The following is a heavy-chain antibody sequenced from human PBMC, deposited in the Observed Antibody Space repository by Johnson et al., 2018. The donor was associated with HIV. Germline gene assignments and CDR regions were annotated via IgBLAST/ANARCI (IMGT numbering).Heavy chain of an antibody. CDR1: GFTFSNFG. D-gene: IGHD4-17*01. V-gene: IGHV3-30*18. Sequence: QVQLVESGGGVVQPGRSLRLSCAASGFTFSNFGMHWVRQAPGKGLEWVAVISYDESNKYYADSVKGRFTISRDNSKNTLYLQMNSLRAEDTAVYYCAKDAYDYGDYGAFDIWGQGTMVTVSS. CDR2: ISYDESNK. J-gene: IGHJ3*02. CDR3: AKDAYDYGDYGAFDI.